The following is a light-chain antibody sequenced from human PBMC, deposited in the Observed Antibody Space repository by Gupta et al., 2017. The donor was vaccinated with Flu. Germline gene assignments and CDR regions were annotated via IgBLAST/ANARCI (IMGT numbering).Light chain of an antibody. CDR2: RVS. J-gene: IGLJ1*01. V-gene: IGLV2-23*02. Sequence: GSLGQSITISCTASNSDVGNYDLVSWFQLHPGKAPKLIMSRVSQRPSGVPDRFSGSKSATTASLTLSGLQTEDESAYFCCAYSGGRMYVFGPG. CDR3: CAYSGGRMYV. CDR1: NSDVGNYDL.